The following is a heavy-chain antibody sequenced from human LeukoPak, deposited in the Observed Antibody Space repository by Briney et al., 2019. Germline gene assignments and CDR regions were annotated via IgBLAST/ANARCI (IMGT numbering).Heavy chain of an antibody. Sequence: KPSETLSLTCTVSGYSISTGYYWGWIRQPPGRGLEWIGNVYHSGSTYYNPSLRSRVTISVDTSKNQFSLKLSSVTAADTAVYYCARGGVVPAAIANWFDPWGQGTLVTVSS. CDR2: VYHSGST. D-gene: IGHD2-2*01. J-gene: IGHJ5*02. CDR1: GYSISTGYY. CDR3: ARGGVVPAAIANWFDP. V-gene: IGHV4-38-2*02.